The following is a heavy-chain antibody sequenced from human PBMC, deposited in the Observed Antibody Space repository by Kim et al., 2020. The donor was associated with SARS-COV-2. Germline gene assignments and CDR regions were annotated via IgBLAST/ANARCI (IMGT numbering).Heavy chain of an antibody. D-gene: IGHD6-6*01. CDR1: GFTFSSHW. J-gene: IGHJ4*02. V-gene: IGHV3-7*03. CDR3: ARSLRSSSTRDY. CDR2: IKHDGSEK. Sequence: GGSLRLSCAASGFTFSSHWMSWVRQAPGKGLEWVANIKHDGSEKYYVDSVKGRFTISRDNAKNSLYLQMNSLRAEDTAVYYCARSLRSSSTRDYWGQGTLVTVSS.